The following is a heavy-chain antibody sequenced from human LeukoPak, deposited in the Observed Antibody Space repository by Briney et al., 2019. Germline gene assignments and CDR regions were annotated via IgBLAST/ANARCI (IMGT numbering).Heavy chain of an antibody. CDR2: IYYSGST. V-gene: IGHV4-39*07. CDR3: ARVGSCSSTSCPNGFDP. Sequence: SETLSLTCTVSGGSISSSSYYWGWIRQPPGKGLEWIGSIYYSGSTYYNPSLKSRVPISVDTSKNQFSLKLSSVAAADTAVYYCARVGSCSSTSCPNGFDPWGQGTLVTVSS. D-gene: IGHD2-2*01. CDR1: GGSISSSSYY. J-gene: IGHJ5*02.